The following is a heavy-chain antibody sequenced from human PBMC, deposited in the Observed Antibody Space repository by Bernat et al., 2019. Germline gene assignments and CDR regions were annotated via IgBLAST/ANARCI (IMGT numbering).Heavy chain of an antibody. CDR3: AMGSGRDSNDAFDI. CDR2: IYYSGST. CDR1: GGSINYGTYY. V-gene: IGHV4-39*01. Sequence: QLQLQESGPGLVKPSETLSLTCTVSGGSINYGTYYWGWIRQPPGKGLEWIGGIYYSGSTYYDPSLKSRATISVDTAKNQFSLKLTSVTAADAAVFYWAMGSGRDSNDAFDIWGQGTMVTVSS. J-gene: IGHJ3*02. D-gene: IGHD1-26*01.